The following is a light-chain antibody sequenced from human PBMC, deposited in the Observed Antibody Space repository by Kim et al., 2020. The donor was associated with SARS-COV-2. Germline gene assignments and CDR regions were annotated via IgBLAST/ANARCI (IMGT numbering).Light chain of an antibody. V-gene: IGKV1-12*01. CDR2: AAS. CDR3: KQVNSFTLN. J-gene: IGKJ4*01. CDR1: QCSSSL. Sequence: DIQMTQSPSSVSASVGDMVSITCRASQCSSSLLAWYQQKPGKAAKLLIYAASTLQSGVPSRFSGSGSGTDFTLIISSLQPEDFATYACKQVNSFTLNFGGGTKVDIK.